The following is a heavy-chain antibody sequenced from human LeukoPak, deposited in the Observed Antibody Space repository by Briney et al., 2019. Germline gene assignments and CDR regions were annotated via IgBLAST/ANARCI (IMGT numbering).Heavy chain of an antibody. CDR2: LSYDGSNK. V-gene: IGHV3-33*01. CDR3: ARGLYKNGWYYFDY. J-gene: IGHJ4*02. Sequence: PGGSLRLSCAASGFTFSGYGIHWVRQAPGKGREWVAFLSYDGSNKFYADSVKGRFTISRDNSEYTLHLQMNSLKDEDTAVYYCARGLYKNGWYYFDYWGQGTLVTVSS. CDR1: GFTFSGYG. D-gene: IGHD6-19*01.